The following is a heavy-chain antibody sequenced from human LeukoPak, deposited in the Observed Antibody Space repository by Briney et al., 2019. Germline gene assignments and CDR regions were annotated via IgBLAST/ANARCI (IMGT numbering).Heavy chain of an antibody. CDR3: ARVAGGYVYHLDY. D-gene: IGHD5-12*01. Sequence: GASVKVSCKASGYTFTDYYTHWVRQAPGQGLEWMGWKNPNNGVTNYAQKFQGRVTMTSDTSISTAYMELSRLRSDDTAVYYCARVAGGYVYHLDYWGQGTLVTVSS. J-gene: IGHJ4*02. V-gene: IGHV1-2*02. CDR1: GYTFTDYY. CDR2: KNPNNGVT.